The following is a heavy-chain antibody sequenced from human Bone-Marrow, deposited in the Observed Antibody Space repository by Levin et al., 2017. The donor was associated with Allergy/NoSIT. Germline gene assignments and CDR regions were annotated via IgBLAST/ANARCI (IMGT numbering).Heavy chain of an antibody. V-gene: IGHV4-4*02. CDR2: IYHSGST. J-gene: IGHJ4*02. Sequence: SSETLSLTCAVSGGSISSSNWWSWVRQPPGKGLEWIGEIYHSGSTNYNPSLKSRVTISVDKSKNQFSLKLSSVTAADTAVYYCARGGSPLYQPYSNVPHYFDYWGQGTLVTVSS. CDR3: ARGGSPLYQPYSNVPHYFDY. CDR1: GGSISSSNW. D-gene: IGHD4-11*01.